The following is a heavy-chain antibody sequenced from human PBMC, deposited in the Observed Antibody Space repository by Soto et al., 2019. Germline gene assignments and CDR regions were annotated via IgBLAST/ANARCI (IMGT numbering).Heavy chain of an antibody. V-gene: IGHV1-69*02. CDR1: GGTFSSYT. D-gene: IGHD1-26*01. Sequence: QVQLVQSGAEVKKPGSSVKVSCKASGGTFSSYTISWVRQAPGQGLEWMGRIIPILGIANYEQKFQGRVTITADKSTSTAYMELSSLRSEDTAVYYCARGTASGSYYGYYGMDVWGQGTTVTVCS. J-gene: IGHJ6*02. CDR2: IIPILGIA. CDR3: ARGTASGSYYGYYGMDV.